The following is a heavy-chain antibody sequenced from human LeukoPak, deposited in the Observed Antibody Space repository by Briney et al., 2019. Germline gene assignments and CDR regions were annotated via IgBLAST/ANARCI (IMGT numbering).Heavy chain of an antibody. D-gene: IGHD6-19*01. Sequence: ASVRVSCKTSGYTFTGYYIHWVRQAPGQGLEWMGWINCNSGDTHYAQNFQGRVTMTRDASINTAHMELSSLTSDDAAVYYCARGYSGGCNGHWGQGTLVTVSS. J-gene: IGHJ4*02. CDR2: INCNSGDT. V-gene: IGHV1-2*02. CDR1: GYTFTGYY. CDR3: ARGYSGGCNGH.